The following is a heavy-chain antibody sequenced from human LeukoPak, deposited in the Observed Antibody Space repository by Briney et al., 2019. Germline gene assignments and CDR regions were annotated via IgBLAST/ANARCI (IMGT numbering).Heavy chain of an antibody. V-gene: IGHV4-34*01. CDR1: GGSFSGYY. J-gene: IGHJ6*03. CDR3: ARRGVPAAIGGYYYYMDV. CDR2: INHSGST. D-gene: IGHD2-2*01. Sequence: SETLSLTCAVYGGSFSGYYWSWIRQPPGKGLEWIGEINHSGSTNYNPSLKSRVTISVDTSKNQFSLKLSSMTAADTAVYYCARRGVPAAIGGYYYYMDVWGKGTTVTISS.